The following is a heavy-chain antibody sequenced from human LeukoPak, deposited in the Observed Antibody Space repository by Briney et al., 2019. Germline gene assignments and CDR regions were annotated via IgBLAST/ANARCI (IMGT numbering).Heavy chain of an antibody. J-gene: IGHJ5*02. CDR1: GYIFTDYY. Sequence: ASVTVSCKASGYIFTDYYIHWVRQAPGQGPEWMGRINPNSGDTDSAQKFQGRVTMTRVTSITTVYMEMRRLTSDDTAVYYCARHSVVVVPAAREGRFDPWGQGTLVTVSS. CDR2: INPNSGDT. V-gene: IGHV1-2*06. D-gene: IGHD2-2*01. CDR3: ARHSVVVVPAAREGRFDP.